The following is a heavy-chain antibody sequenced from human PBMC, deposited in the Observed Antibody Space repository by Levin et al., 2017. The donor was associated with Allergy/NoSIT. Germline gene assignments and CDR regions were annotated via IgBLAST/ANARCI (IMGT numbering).Heavy chain of an antibody. J-gene: IGHJ4*02. V-gene: IGHV3-23*01. CDR1: GFTFNRYA. CDR3: AKDQDYVWGSYPDY. CDR2: ISDSGGST. Sequence: GGSLRLSCAASGFTFNRYAMSWVRQAPGKALEWVSAISDSGGSTYYADSVKGRFTISRDRSKNTLYLQMNSLRAEDTAVYYVAKDQDYVWGSYPDYWGQGTLVTVSS. D-gene: IGHD3-16*02.